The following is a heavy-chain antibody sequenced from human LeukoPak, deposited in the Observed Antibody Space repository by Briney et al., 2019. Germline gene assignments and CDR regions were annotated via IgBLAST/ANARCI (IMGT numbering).Heavy chain of an antibody. CDR3: ARDRWELDAFDI. J-gene: IGHJ3*02. CDR1: GFTFSSYA. Sequence: GGSLRLSCVASGFTFSSYAMHWVRQAPGKGLEWVAVISYDGSNKYYADSGKGRFTISRDNSKNTLYLQMNSLRAEDTAVYYCARDRWELDAFDIWGQGTMVTVSS. D-gene: IGHD1-26*01. V-gene: IGHV3-30*04. CDR2: ISYDGSNK.